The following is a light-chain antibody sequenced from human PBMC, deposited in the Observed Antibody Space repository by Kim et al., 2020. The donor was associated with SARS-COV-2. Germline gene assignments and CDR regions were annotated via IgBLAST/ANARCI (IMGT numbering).Light chain of an antibody. CDR1: SSDVGSYNL. Sequence: GQSITIACTGTSSDVGSYNLVSWYQQHPGKAPKLMIYEVSKRPSGVSNRFSGSKSGNTASLTISGLQAEDEADYYCCSYAGSSTFVFGTGTKVTVL. J-gene: IGLJ1*01. CDR3: CSYAGSSTFV. CDR2: EVS. V-gene: IGLV2-23*02.